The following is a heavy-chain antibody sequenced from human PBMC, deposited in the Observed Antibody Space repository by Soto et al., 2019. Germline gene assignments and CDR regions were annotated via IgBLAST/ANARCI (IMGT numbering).Heavy chain of an antibody. D-gene: IGHD3-22*01. CDR3: AVGRHKTSGSNTWFDP. V-gene: IGHV3-23*01. Sequence: GGSLRLSCAASRVNFSSYAMNWVRQAPGKGLEWVSTISDTGGGTFYAGSVKGRFTISRDNSKNTLYLQMHSLRADDSAIYFCAVGRHKTSGSNTWFDPWGRGTLVTVSS. CDR2: ISDTGGGT. J-gene: IGHJ5*02. CDR1: RVNFSSYA.